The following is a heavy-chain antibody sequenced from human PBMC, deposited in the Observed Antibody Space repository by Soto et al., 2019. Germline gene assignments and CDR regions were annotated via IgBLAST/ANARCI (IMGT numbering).Heavy chain of an antibody. CDR1: GGSISSYY. Sequence: SETLSLTCTVSGGSISSYYWSWIRQPPGKGLEWIGYIYYSGSTNYNPSLKSRATISVDTSKNQFSLKLSSVTAADTAVYYCARRQSGLGYCSGGSCYDSYWFDPWGQGTLVTVSS. D-gene: IGHD2-15*01. V-gene: IGHV4-59*01. CDR2: IYYSGST. CDR3: ARRQSGLGYCSGGSCYDSYWFDP. J-gene: IGHJ5*02.